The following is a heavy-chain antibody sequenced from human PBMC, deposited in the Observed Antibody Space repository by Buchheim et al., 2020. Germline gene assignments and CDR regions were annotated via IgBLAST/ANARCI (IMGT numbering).Heavy chain of an antibody. D-gene: IGHD6-13*01. V-gene: IGHV4-31*03. CDR1: GGSIGSGGYY. CDR3: ARDGRLGSSWSRLFDY. J-gene: IGHJ4*02. CDR2: IYYSGSA. Sequence: QVQLQESGPGLVKPSQTLSLTCTVSGGSIGSGGYYWSWIRQHPGKGLEWIGYIYYSGSAYYNPSLKSRVTISVDTSKNQFSLKLSSVTAADTAVYYCARDGRLGSSWSRLFDYWGQGTL.